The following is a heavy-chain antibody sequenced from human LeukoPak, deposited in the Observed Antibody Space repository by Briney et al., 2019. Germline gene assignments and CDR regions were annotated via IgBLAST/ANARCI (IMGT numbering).Heavy chain of an antibody. CDR3: ARDAFSYGDF. CDR2: ISSSGSTI. V-gene: IGHV3-48*03. CDR1: GFTFSSYE. J-gene: IGHJ4*02. D-gene: IGHD3-16*01. Sequence: GGSLRLSCAASGFTFSSYEMNWVRQAPGKGLEWVSYISSSGSTIYYADSVKGRFTISRGNAKNSLFLQMNSLRVEDTAVYYCARDAFSYGDFWGQGTLVTVSS.